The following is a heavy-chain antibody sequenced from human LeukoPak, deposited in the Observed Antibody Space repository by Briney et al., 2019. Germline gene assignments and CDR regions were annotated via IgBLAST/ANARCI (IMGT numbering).Heavy chain of an antibody. D-gene: IGHD6-19*01. V-gene: IGHV3-64*01. J-gene: IGHJ4*02. CDR3: ARDIAVAGKGGFDY. CDR2: ISSNGGST. CDR1: GFTFSSYA. Sequence: GGSLRLSCAASGFTFSSYAMHWVRQAPGKGLEYVSAISSNGGSTYYANSVKGRFTISRDNSKNTLYLQMGSLRAENMAVYYCARDIAVAGKGGFDYWGQGTLVTVSS.